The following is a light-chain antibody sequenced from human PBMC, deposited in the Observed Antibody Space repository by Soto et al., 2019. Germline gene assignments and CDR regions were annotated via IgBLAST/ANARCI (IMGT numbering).Light chain of an antibody. J-gene: IGLJ1*01. Sequence: QSVLTQPPSVSGAPGQTVTISCTGSWSNIGAGYDVHWYQQVPGTAPKLLIYGNTNRPSGVPDRFSGSKSGNTASLTISGLQAEDEADYYCCLYAVTFYVFGTGTKVTVL. V-gene: IGLV1-40*01. CDR1: WSNIGAGYD. CDR3: CLYAVTFYV. CDR2: GNT.